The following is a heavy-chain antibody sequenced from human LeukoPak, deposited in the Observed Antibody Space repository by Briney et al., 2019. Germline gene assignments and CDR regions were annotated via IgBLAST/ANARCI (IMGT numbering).Heavy chain of an antibody. V-gene: IGHV3-72*01. CDR2: IRNKANRYNT. CDR1: GFTFSDHY. Sequence: GGSLRLSCVASGFTFSDHYMDWVRQAPGKGVEGVGRIRNKANRYNTIYAASVRGRFTISRDDSTNSLYLQMNSLNTEDSAVYYCARVRLGAATRYFDYWGQGTQVTVSS. D-gene: IGHD2-21*01. J-gene: IGHJ4*02. CDR3: ARVRLGAATRYFDY.